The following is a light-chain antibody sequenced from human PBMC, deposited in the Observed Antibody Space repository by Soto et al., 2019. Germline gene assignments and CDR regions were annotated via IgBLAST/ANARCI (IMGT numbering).Light chain of an antibody. V-gene: IGKV3-15*01. CDR1: HSVSTN. J-gene: IGKJ1*01. Sequence: EMKMTQFPATLSVSPGERATLSCRASHSVSTNLAWYQQKPGQAPRLLIYGASTRASGIPARFSGSGSGTEFTLTISSLQSEDFAVYYCQHYNNWPTWTFGQGTQVEIK. CDR2: GAS. CDR3: QHYNNWPTWT.